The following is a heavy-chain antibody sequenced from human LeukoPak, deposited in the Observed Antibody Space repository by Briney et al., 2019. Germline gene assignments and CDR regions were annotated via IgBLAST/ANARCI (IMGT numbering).Heavy chain of an antibody. CDR3: ARGGSSWTPLYYFDY. CDR2: IYSGGNT. J-gene: IGHJ4*02. V-gene: IGHV3-66*01. D-gene: IGHD6-13*01. Sequence: GGSLRLSCAASGFTFSSYAMSWVRQAPGKGLEWVSIIYSGGNTYYADSVKGRFTISRDNAKNSLYLQMNSLRDEDTAVYYCARGGSSWTPLYYFDYWGQGTLVTVSS. CDR1: GFTFSSYA.